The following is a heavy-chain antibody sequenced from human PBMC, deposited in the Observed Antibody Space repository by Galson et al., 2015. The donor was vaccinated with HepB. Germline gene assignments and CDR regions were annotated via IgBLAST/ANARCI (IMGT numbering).Heavy chain of an antibody. CDR3: AREGGGYSYGSLDY. J-gene: IGHJ4*02. CDR2: ISSSSSYT. V-gene: IGHV3-11*05. D-gene: IGHD5-18*01. Sequence: SLRLSCAASGFTFSDYYMSWIRQAPGKGLEWVSYISSSSSYTNYADSVKGRFTISRDNAKNSLYLQMNSLRAEDTAVYYCAREGGGYSYGSLDYWGQGTLVTVSS. CDR1: GFTFSDYY.